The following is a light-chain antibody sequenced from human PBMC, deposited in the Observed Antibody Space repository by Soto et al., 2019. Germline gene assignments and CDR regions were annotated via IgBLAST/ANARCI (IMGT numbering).Light chain of an antibody. J-gene: IGLJ1*01. CDR2: EVS. Sequence: QSALTQPASVSGSPGQSITISRTGTSSDVGGYNYVSWYQQHPGKAPKLMIYEVSNRPSGVSNRFSGSKSGNTASLTISGLQAEDEADYYCSSYTSSSTPHCVFGTGTKVTVL. CDR3: SSYTSSSTPHCV. CDR1: SSDVGGYNY. V-gene: IGLV2-14*01.